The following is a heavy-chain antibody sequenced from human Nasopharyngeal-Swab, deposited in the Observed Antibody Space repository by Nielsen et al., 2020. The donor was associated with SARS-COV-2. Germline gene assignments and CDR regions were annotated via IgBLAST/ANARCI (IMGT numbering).Heavy chain of an antibody. D-gene: IGHD3-9*01. Sequence: SLKISCVASGFSSDDYAMYWVRQAPGKGLEWVSGISWNSGNIVYADSVMGRFTISRDNAKNSLYLQMNSLRAEDTALYYCAKEHGYLDYVEGMDVWGQGTTVTVSS. J-gene: IGHJ6*02. CDR2: ISWNSGNI. V-gene: IGHV3-9*02. CDR1: GFSSDDYA. CDR3: AKEHGYLDYVEGMDV.